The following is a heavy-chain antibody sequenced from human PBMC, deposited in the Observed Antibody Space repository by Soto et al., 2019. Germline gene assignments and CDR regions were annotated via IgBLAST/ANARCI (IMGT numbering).Heavy chain of an antibody. D-gene: IGHD3-10*01. J-gene: IGHJ5*02. CDR2: INHSGST. Sequence: SETLSLTCAVYGGSFSGYYWSWIRQPPGKGLKWIGEINHSGSTNYNPSLKSRVTISVDTSKNQFSLKLSSVTAADTAVYYCARGARTMVRGVITRRFDPWGQGTLVTVSS. CDR1: GGSFSGYY. V-gene: IGHV4-34*01. CDR3: ARGARTMVRGVITRRFDP.